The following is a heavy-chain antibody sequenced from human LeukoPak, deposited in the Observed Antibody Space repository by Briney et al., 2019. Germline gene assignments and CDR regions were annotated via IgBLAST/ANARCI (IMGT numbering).Heavy chain of an antibody. V-gene: IGHV3-33*01. D-gene: IGHD1-26*01. CDR1: GFTFSSYG. CDR3: ARERMGRYYFDY. Sequence: GGSLRLSSAASGFTFSSYGMHWVRQAPGKGLEWVAVIWYDGSNKYYADSVKGRFTISRDNSKNTLYLQMNSLRAEDTAVYYCARERMGRYYFDYWGQGTLVTVSS. CDR2: IWYDGSNK. J-gene: IGHJ4*02.